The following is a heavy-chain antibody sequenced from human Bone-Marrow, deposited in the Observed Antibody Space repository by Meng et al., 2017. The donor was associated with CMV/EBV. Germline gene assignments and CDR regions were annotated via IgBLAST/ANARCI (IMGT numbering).Heavy chain of an antibody. CDR2: IKESGRET. CDR1: GFTFSDSW. CDR3: ARDLRGTAATGTYFDY. V-gene: IGHV3-7*01. J-gene: IGHJ4*02. D-gene: IGHD1-1*01. Sequence: GSLKISCAASGFTFSDSWMGWVRQAPGKGLEWVASIKESGRETHYVGSVRGRFTISRDNAKNALYLQMNSLRAEDSAVYYCARDLRGTAATGTYFDYWGQGTLVTVSS.